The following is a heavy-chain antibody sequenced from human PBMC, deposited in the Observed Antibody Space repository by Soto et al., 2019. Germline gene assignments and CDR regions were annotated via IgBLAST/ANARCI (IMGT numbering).Heavy chain of an antibody. J-gene: IGHJ6*02. CDR1: GGAISSSNW. CDR3: ASVLGTGAPYYHFRPYYYYYGMDV. V-gene: IGHV4-4*02. CDR2: IYHSGST. Sequence: LSLTCAVSGGAISSSNWWSWVRQPPGKWLEWIGEIYHSGSTNYNPSLKSRVTISVDKSKNQFSLKLSSVTAADTAVYYCASVLGTGAPYYHFRPYYYYYGMDVWGQGTTVTVSS. D-gene: IGHD3-10*02.